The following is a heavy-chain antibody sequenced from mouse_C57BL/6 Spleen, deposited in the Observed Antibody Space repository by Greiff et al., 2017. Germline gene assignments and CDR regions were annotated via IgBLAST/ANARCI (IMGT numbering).Heavy chain of an antibody. CDR3: ARPAYYSNLYWYFDV. CDR1: GYTFTSYW. J-gene: IGHJ1*03. Sequence: QVQLQQPGAELVMPGASVKLSCKASGYTFTSYWMHWVKQRPGQGLEWIGEIDPSDSYTNYNQKFKGKSTLTVDKSSSTAYMQLSSLTSEDSAVYYCARPAYYSNLYWYFDVWGTGTTVTVSS. CDR2: IDPSDSYT. V-gene: IGHV1-69*01. D-gene: IGHD2-5*01.